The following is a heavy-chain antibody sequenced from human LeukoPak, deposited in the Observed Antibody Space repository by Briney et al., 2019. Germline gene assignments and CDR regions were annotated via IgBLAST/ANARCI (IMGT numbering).Heavy chain of an antibody. J-gene: IGHJ6*03. V-gene: IGHV3-33*06. CDR2: IWDDGRHK. D-gene: IGHD3-22*01. CDR3: SKEDSSGYEDMDYYYYMDV. CDR1: GFRFSDYG. Sequence: PGKSLRLSCVASGFRFSDYGMHWVRQAPGKGLEWVAVIWDDGRHKYYTDSVQGRFTISRDNSKNTLYLQMNSLRAEDTAMYYCSKEDSSGYEDMDYYYYMDVWGTGTTVTVSS.